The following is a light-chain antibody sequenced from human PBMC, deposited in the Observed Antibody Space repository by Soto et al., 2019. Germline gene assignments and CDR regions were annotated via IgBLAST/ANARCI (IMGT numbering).Light chain of an antibody. J-gene: IGLJ2*01. V-gene: IGLV2-8*01. Sequence: QSALTQPPSASGSPGQSVTISCTGTSSDVGGYNYVSWYQQHPGKAPKLMIYEVSKRPSGVPDRFSGSKSGNTASLTVSGLQAEYEADYYCSSYAGRGVVFGGGTKLTVL. CDR3: SSYAGRGVV. CDR2: EVS. CDR1: SSDVGGYNY.